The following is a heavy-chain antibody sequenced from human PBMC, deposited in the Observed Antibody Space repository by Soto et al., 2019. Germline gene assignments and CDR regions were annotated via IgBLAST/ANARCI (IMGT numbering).Heavy chain of an antibody. J-gene: IGHJ6*02. V-gene: IGHV4-4*07. Sequence: PSETLSLTCTVSGGSISSYYWSWTRQPAGKGLEWIGRIYTSGSTNYNPSLKIRVTMSVDTSKNQFPLKLSSVTAADTAVYYCARQQLASYYYYGMDVWGQGTTVTVSS. CDR3: ARQQLASYYYYGMDV. CDR1: GGSISSYY. CDR2: IYTSGST. D-gene: IGHD6-13*01.